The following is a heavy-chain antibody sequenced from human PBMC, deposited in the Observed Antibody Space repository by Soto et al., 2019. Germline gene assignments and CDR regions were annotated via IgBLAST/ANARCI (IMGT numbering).Heavy chain of an antibody. D-gene: IGHD2-2*01. CDR2: IVVGSGNT. CDR1: GFTFTSSG. J-gene: IGHJ3*02. CDR3: AAVVRYDAFDI. Sequence: SVKVSCKASGFTFTSSGMQWVRQARGQRLEWIGWIVVGSGNTNYAQKFQERVTITRDMSTSTAYMELSSLRSEDTAVYYCAAVVRYDAFDIWGQGTMVT. V-gene: IGHV1-58*02.